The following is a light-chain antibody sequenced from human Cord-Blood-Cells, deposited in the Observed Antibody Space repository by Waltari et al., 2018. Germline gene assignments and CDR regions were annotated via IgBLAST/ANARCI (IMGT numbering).Light chain of an antibody. CDR2: LGS. CDR1: QSLLHINGYNY. CDR3: MQALQTPFT. J-gene: IGKJ5*01. V-gene: IGKV2-28*01. Sequence: DIVMTPSPLSLHVTPGEQASTSCRSSQSLLHINGYNYLDWYLQKPGQSPQLLIYLGSNRASGVPDRFSGSGSGTDFTLKISRVEAEDVGVYYCMQALQTPFTFGQGTRLEIK.